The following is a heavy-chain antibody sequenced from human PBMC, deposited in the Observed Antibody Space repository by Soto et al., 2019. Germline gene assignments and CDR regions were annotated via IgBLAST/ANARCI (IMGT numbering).Heavy chain of an antibody. V-gene: IGHV4-39*01. Sequence: PSETLSLTCTVSGGSISSSSYYWGWIRQPPGKGLEWIGSIYYSGSTYYNPSLKSRVTISVDTSKNQFSLKLSSLTAADTAVYYCARPSYYYDSSGYYHDAFDIWGQGTMVTV. D-gene: IGHD3-22*01. CDR3: ARPSYYYDSSGYYHDAFDI. J-gene: IGHJ3*02. CDR2: IYYSGST. CDR1: GGSISSSSYY.